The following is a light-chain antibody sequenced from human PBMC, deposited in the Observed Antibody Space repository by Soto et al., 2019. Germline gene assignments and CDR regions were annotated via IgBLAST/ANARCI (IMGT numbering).Light chain of an antibody. CDR2: DAS. V-gene: IGKV3-20*01. J-gene: IGKJ2*01. Sequence: EIVLTQSPGTLSLSPGERATLSCRASQRISNSYLAWYQQKPGQAPRLLLYDASSRATGIPDRVSGSGSGTDFTLTISSLEPEDVAVYYCQQYARPPFAFGQGTKVEIK. CDR1: QRISNSY. CDR3: QQYARPPFA.